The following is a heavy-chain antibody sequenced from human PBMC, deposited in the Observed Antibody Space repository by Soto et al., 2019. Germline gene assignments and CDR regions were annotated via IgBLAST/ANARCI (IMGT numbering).Heavy chain of an antibody. V-gene: IGHV5-51*01. D-gene: IGHD3-22*01. Sequence: GESLNISCEGSGYSFTSYFIGWVRQMPGKGLEWMGIIYPGDSDTRYSPSFQGQVTISADKSISTAYLQWSSLKASDTAMYYCARPNYYYDSSGWFFDYWGQGTLVTVSS. J-gene: IGHJ4*02. CDR2: IYPGDSDT. CDR3: ARPNYYYDSSGWFFDY. CDR1: GYSFTSYF.